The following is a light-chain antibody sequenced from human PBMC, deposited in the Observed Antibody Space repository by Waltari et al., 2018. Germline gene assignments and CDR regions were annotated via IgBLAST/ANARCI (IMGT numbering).Light chain of an antibody. CDR1: SSDVGGYNY. J-gene: IGLJ2*01. Sequence: QSALTQPPSASGSPGQSVTISCTGTSSDVGGYNYVSWYQQHPGKAPKLMIYEVNKRPPGVPQRFSVATSGATASLTVSVLQAEEEADFYCCSPPRGTTFAVFGGGTPLTAL. CDR2: EVN. CDR3: CSPPRGTTFAV. V-gene: IGLV2-8*01.